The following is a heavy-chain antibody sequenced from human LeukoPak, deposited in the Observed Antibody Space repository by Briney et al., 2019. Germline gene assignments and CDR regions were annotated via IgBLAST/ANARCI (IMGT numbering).Heavy chain of an antibody. V-gene: IGHV4-4*07. CDR3: ARDCYLRDIVVVPANNWFDP. J-gene: IGHJ5*02. CDR2: IYTSGST. D-gene: IGHD2-2*01. Sequence: SETLSLTCTVSGGSISSYYWSWIRQPAGKGLEWIGRIYTSGSTNYNPSLKSRVTMSVDTSKNQFSLKLSSVTAADTAVYYCARDCYLRDIVVVPANNWFDPWGQGTLVTVSS. CDR1: GGSISSYY.